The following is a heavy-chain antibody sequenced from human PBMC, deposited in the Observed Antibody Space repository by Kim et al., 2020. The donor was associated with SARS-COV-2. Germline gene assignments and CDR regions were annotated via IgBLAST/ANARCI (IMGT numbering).Heavy chain of an antibody. CDR1: GGSISSSNW. Sequence: SETLSLTCAVSGGSISSSNWWSWVRQPPGKGLEWIGEIYHSGSTNYNPSLKSRVTISVDKSKNQFSLKLSSVTAADTAVYYCARDSIAVAVPFDYWGQGTLVTVSS. J-gene: IGHJ4*02. CDR2: IYHSGST. D-gene: IGHD6-19*01. V-gene: IGHV4-4*02. CDR3: ARDSIAVAVPFDY.